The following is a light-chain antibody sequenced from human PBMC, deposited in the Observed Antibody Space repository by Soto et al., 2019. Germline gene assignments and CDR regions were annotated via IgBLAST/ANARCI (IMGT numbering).Light chain of an antibody. CDR1: SSDVGGYNY. Sequence: QSALTQPASVSGSPGQSITISCTGTSSDVGGYNYVSWYQQHPGKAPKLMIYEVSNRPSGVSNRFSGSKSGNTASLTISGLQAEDVADYYCSSYTSSSTLGFGGGTKVTVL. CDR2: EVS. V-gene: IGLV2-14*01. J-gene: IGLJ2*01. CDR3: SSYTSSSTLG.